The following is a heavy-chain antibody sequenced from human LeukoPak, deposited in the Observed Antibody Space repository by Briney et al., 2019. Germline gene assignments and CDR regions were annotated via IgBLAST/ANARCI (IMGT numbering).Heavy chain of an antibody. D-gene: IGHD7-27*01. Sequence: GGSLRLSCAASGFTFSSYAMSWVRQTPGKGLEWVSAISGSGGSTYYADSVKGRFTISRDNSKNTLYLQMNSLRAEDTAVYYCAKVRNWGVRNDFDYWGQGTLVTVSS. CDR1: GFTFSSYA. CDR2: ISGSGGST. V-gene: IGHV3-23*01. J-gene: IGHJ4*02. CDR3: AKVRNWGVRNDFDY.